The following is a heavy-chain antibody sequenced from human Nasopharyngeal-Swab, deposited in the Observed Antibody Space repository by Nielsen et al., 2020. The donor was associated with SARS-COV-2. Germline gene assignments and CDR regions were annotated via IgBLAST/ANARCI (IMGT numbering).Heavy chain of an antibody. CDR3: ARGGNYYDSSGYVYYYYGMDV. V-gene: IGHV3-30*03. J-gene: IGHJ6*02. Sequence: GESLKISCAASGFTFSDYYMSWIRQAPGKGLEWMTLISYDGSNKYYADSVKGRFTISRDNSQNTLYLQMNSLRAEDTAVYYCARGGNYYDSSGYVYYYYGMDVWGQGTTVTVSS. CDR1: GFTFSDYY. CDR2: ISYDGSNK. D-gene: IGHD3-22*01.